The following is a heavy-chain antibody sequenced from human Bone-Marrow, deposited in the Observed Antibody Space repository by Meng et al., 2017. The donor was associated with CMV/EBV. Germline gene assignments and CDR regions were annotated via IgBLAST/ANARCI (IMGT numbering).Heavy chain of an antibody. J-gene: IGHJ4*02. D-gene: IGHD2-2*01. CDR1: GYTFTANY. CDR2: INPNSGGT. Sequence: ASVKVSCKASGYTFTANYMHWVRQAPGQGLEWMGWINPNSGGTNYAQKFQGRVTMTRDTSISTAYMELSRLRSDDTAVYYCARENVVVPAAPMDYWGQGTLVTVSS. CDR3: ARENVVVPAAPMDY. V-gene: IGHV1-2*02.